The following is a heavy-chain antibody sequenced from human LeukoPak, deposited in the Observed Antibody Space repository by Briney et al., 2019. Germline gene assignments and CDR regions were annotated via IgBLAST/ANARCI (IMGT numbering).Heavy chain of an antibody. CDR2: ISSSSRYI. J-gene: IGHJ4*02. V-gene: IGHV3-21*01. Sequence: GGSLRLSCAASGFTFSSYSMKCVRQAPGKGLEWVSSISSSSRYIYYADSVKGRFTISRDNAKNSLYLQMNSLRAEDTAVYYCASNPPRDILTGYSSYYFDYWGQGTLVTVSS. D-gene: IGHD3-9*01. CDR1: GFTFSSYS. CDR3: ASNPPRDILTGYSSYYFDY.